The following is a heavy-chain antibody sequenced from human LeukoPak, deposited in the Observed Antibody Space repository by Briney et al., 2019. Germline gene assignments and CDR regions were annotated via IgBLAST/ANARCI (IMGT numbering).Heavy chain of an antibody. CDR3: AKEEWELSIYSFDY. CDR1: GFTFSNYA. V-gene: IGHV3-23*01. D-gene: IGHD1-26*01. CDR2: ISPSNISS. J-gene: IGHJ4*02. Sequence: PGGSLRLSCAASGFTFSNYAISWVRQAPGKGLEWVSSISPSNISSYYADSVKGRFTISRDNSKNTLYLQMNSLRAEDTAVYYCAKEEWELSIYSFDYWGQGTLVTVSS.